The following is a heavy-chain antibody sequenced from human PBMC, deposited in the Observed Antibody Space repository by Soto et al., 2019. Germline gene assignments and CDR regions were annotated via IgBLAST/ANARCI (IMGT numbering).Heavy chain of an antibody. D-gene: IGHD2-15*01. CDR1: GDSVSSNSAA. V-gene: IGHV6-1*01. CDR2: TYYRSKWYN. CDR3: AREEGYCSGGSCSRGRYYYYGMDV. J-gene: IGHJ6*02. Sequence: SQTLSLTCAISGDSVSSNSAAWNWIRQSPSRGLEWLGRTYYRSKWYNDYAVSVKSRITTNPDTSKNQFSLQLNSVTPEDTAVYYCAREEGYCSGGSCSRGRYYYYGMDVWGQGTTVTVSS.